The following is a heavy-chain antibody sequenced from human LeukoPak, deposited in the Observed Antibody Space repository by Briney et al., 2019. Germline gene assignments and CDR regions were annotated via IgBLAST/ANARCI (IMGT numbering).Heavy chain of an antibody. CDR1: GGSISNPNYY. CDR2: IYYTGSA. Sequence: PSETLSLTCTVSGGSISNPNYYWGWIRQPPGKGLEWIGSIYYTGSAYYNPSLKSRVTISVDTSRNQFSLNLSSVTAADTAVYYCARVGTEDYFDYWGQGTLVTVSS. CDR3: ARVGTEDYFDY. D-gene: IGHD1-1*01. V-gene: IGHV4-39*07. J-gene: IGHJ4*02.